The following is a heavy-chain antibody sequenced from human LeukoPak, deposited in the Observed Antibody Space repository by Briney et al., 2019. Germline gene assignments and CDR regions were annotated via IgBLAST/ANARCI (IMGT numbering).Heavy chain of an antibody. J-gene: IGHJ3*02. D-gene: IGHD3-10*01. V-gene: IGHV3-23*01. CDR1: GLTFSNYA. CDR3: AKGSTYFYGSGTTDDAFDI. Sequence: PGGSLRLSCAVSGLTFSNYAMSWVRQAPGKGLEWVSAISGSGENTHYADSVQGRFVISRDNSKKTMCLQMNSLRGEDTAVYYCAKGSTYFYGSGTTDDAFDIWGQGTMVTVSS. CDR2: ISGSGENT.